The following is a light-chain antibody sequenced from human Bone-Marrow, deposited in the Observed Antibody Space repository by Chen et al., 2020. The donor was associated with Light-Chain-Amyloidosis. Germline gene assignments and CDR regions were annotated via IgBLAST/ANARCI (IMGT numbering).Light chain of an antibody. CDR3: SSYTSSSTLE. V-gene: IGLV2-14*03. CDR1: SSYVGGYNY. J-gene: IGLJ3*02. CDR2: DVS. Sequence: QSALTQPASVSGSPGQSITISCTGTSSYVGGYNYVSWYQQHPGKAPKLMIYDVSNRPSGVSNRFSGSKSGNTASLTISGLQAEDEADYYCSSYTSSSTLEFGGGTKLTVL.